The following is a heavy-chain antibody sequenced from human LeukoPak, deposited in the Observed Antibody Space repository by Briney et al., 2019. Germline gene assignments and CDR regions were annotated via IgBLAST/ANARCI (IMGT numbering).Heavy chain of an antibody. V-gene: IGHV3-33*01. Sequence: PGRSLRLSCAASGFTFSSYGMHWVRQAPGKGLEWVAVIWYDGSNKYYADSVKGRFTISRDNSKNTLYLQMNSLRAEDTAVYYCERSPPYYDILTGYYMSYYYYGMDVWGQGTTVTVSS. CDR3: ERSPPYYDILTGYYMSYYYYGMDV. CDR2: IWYDGSNK. D-gene: IGHD3-9*01. CDR1: GFTFSSYG. J-gene: IGHJ6*02.